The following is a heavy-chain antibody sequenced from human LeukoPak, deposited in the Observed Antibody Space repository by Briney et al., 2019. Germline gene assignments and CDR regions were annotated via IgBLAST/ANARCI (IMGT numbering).Heavy chain of an antibody. CDR2: ISGSGAST. Sequence: GGSLRLSCAASGFTFAIHAMTWVRQAPGKGLEWVSAISGSGASTHYADSVKGQFTISRDNSKNTLFLQMNSLRAEDTAVYYCAKDLNRFYYGSGRWGPGTLVTVSS. CDR3: AKDLNRFYYGSGR. V-gene: IGHV3-23*01. J-gene: IGHJ4*02. D-gene: IGHD3-10*01. CDR1: GFTFAIHA.